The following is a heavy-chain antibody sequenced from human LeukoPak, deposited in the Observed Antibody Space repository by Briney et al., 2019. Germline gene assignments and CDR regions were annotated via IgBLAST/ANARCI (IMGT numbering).Heavy chain of an antibody. J-gene: IGHJ5*02. Sequence: GGSLRLSCAASGFTFSSYAMSWVRQAPGKGPEWVSTISGSGGNTYYADSVKGRFTISRDNSKNTLWLQMNSLRAEDTAVYYCAAQQWLENWFDPWGQGTLVTVSS. D-gene: IGHD6-19*01. CDR1: GFTFSSYA. CDR2: ISGSGGNT. CDR3: AAQQWLENWFDP. V-gene: IGHV3-23*01.